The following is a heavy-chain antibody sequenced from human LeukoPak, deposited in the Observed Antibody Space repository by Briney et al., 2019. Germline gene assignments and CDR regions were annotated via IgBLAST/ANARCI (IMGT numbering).Heavy chain of an antibody. CDR3: ARGSSRFDC. CDR2: TSHSDST. D-gene: IGHD6-13*01. Sequence: PSETLSLTCTVSGDSFSSGYWSWIRQSPGKGLEWIGYTSHSDSTRYNPSLKGRVTMSIDTSMNQFSLKVTSVTAADTAVYYCARGSSRFDCWGQGTLVTVSS. J-gene: IGHJ4*02. CDR1: GDSFSSGY. V-gene: IGHV4-59*01.